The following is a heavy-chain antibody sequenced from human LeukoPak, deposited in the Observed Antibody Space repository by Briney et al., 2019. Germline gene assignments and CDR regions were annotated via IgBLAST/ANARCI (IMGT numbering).Heavy chain of an antibody. CDR3: ARDQVDTAMDTAFGAFDI. J-gene: IGHJ3*02. CDR1: GYTFTSYY. V-gene: IGHV1-46*01. D-gene: IGHD5-18*01. CDR2: INPSGGST. Sequence: ASVTVSCKASGYTFTSYYMHWVRQAPGQGLEWMGLINPSGGSTSYAQKFQGRVTMTRDMSTSTVYMELSSLRSEDTAVYYCARDQVDTAMDTAFGAFDIWGQGTMVTVSS.